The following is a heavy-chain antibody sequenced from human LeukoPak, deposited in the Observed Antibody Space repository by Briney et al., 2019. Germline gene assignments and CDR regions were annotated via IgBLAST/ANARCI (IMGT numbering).Heavy chain of an antibody. CDR2: IYYSGST. D-gene: IGHD2-2*01. CDR1: GGSISSGGYY. CDR3: ARVLGVVPAAIDY. J-gene: IGHJ4*02. V-gene: IGHV4-31*03. Sequence: SETLSLTCTVSGGSISSGGYYWSWIRQHPGKGLEWIGYIYYSGSTYYNPSLKSRVTISVDTSKNQFSLKLSSVTAADTAVYYCARVLGVVPAAIDYWGQGTLVTASS.